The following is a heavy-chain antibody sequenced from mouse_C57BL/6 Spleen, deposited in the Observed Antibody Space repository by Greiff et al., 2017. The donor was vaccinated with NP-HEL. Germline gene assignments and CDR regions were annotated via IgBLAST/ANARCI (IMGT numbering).Heavy chain of an antibody. CDR3: ARSPAQLGLDAMDY. CDR2: IDPSDSYT. Sequence: VQLQQSGAELVRPGTSVKLSCKASGYTFTSYWMHWVKQRPGQGLEWIGVIDPSDSYTNYNQTFKGKATLTVDTSSSTAYMQLSSLTSEDSAVYYCARSPAQLGLDAMDYWGQGTSVTVSS. CDR1: GYTFTSYW. D-gene: IGHD3-1*01. J-gene: IGHJ4*01. V-gene: IGHV1-59*01.